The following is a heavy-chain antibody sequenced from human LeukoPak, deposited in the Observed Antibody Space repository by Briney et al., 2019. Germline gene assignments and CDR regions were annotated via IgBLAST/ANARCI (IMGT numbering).Heavy chain of an antibody. D-gene: IGHD4-11*01. CDR3: ARAPHYSNYGPYYYGMDV. Sequence: GGSLRLSCAASGFTFSSYWMSWVRQAPGKGLEWVSYISSSSSYTNYADSVKGRFTISRDNAKNSLYLQMNSLRTEDTAVYYCARAPHYSNYGPYYYGMDVWGQGTTVTVSS. CDR1: GFTFSSYW. V-gene: IGHV3-21*05. J-gene: IGHJ6*02. CDR2: ISSSSSYT.